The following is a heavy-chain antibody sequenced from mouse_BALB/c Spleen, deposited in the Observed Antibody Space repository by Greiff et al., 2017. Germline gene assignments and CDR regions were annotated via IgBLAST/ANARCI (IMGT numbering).Heavy chain of an antibody. Sequence: DVKLQESGAELVKPGASVKLSCTASGFNIKDTYMHWVKQRPEQGLEWIGRIDPANGNTKYDPKFQGKATITADTSSNTAYLQLSSLTSEDTAVYYCVRDYGYVYAMNYWGQGTSVTVSS. V-gene: IGHV14-3*02. D-gene: IGHD1-2*01. CDR3: VRDYGYVYAMNY. CDR1: GFNIKDTY. CDR2: IDPANGNT. J-gene: IGHJ4*01.